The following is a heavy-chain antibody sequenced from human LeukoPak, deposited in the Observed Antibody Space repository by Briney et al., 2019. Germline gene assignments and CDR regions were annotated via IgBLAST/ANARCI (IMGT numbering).Heavy chain of an antibody. D-gene: IGHD6-6*01. Sequence: GGSLRLSCAASGFTFSRYAMSWVRQAPGKGLEWVSDISAGGGITYYADSVKGRFTISRDNSKNTLYLQMNSLRAEDTAVYYCAKDQVRLYSSSVVYYYGMDVWGQGTTVTVSS. CDR3: AKDQVRLYSSSVVYYYGMDV. CDR1: GFTFSRYA. V-gene: IGHV3-23*01. J-gene: IGHJ6*02. CDR2: ISAGGGIT.